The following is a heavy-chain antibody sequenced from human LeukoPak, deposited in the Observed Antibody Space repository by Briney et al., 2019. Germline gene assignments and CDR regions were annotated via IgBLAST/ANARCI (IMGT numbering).Heavy chain of an antibody. V-gene: IGHV3-7*01. Sequence: GGSLRLSCVASGFMFSSYWMTWVRQAPGKGLEWVANIKEDGSEKYYVDSVKGRFTISRDNAKNSLYLQMNSLRAEDTAVYYCARDLVGYISSLYYWGQGALVTVSS. CDR1: GFMFSSYW. CDR2: IKEDGSEK. J-gene: IGHJ4*02. CDR3: ARDLVGYISSLYY. D-gene: IGHD1-26*01.